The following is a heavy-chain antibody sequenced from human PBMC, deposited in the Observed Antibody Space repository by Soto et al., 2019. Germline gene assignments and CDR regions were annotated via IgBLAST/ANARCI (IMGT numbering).Heavy chain of an antibody. CDR1: GGSINSYY. CDR3: ARGGLAARKGRWFDP. V-gene: IGHV4-59*01. Sequence: PSEILSLTCTFSGGSINSYYWGWIRQPPGKGLEWIGYIHYSGSTNYNPSLKSRVTISVDTPKDQFSLKVNSMTAADTAVYYCARGGLAARKGRWFDPWGQGTLVTV. CDR2: IHYSGST. J-gene: IGHJ5*02. D-gene: IGHD6-6*01.